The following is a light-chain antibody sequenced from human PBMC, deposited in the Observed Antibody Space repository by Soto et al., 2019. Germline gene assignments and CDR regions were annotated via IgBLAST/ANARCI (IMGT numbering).Light chain of an antibody. CDR2: GAS. J-gene: IGKJ1*01. CDR1: QSVSSSF. Sequence: EIVLTQSPGTLSLSPGERDTLSCRASQSVSSSFLAWYQLKPGQAPRLLIYGASSRATGIPDRFSGSGSGTDFTLTISRLEPEDFAVYYCQQYDSSPWTFGQGTKVEIK. V-gene: IGKV3-20*01. CDR3: QQYDSSPWT.